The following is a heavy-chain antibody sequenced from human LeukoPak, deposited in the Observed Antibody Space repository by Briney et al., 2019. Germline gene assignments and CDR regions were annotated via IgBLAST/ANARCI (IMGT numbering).Heavy chain of an antibody. V-gene: IGHV1-24*01. CDR1: VYTLTELS. CDR3: ATGPYDTSGYYYYYFDY. CDR2: FDPEDGET. D-gene: IGHD3-22*01. Sequence: ASVKVSCKVSVYTLTELSIHWMRQAPGTGNEWMGGFDPEDGETIYGQKFQGRVTMTEDASTDTAYMELSSLRSEDTAVYYCATGPYDTSGYYYYYFDYWGQGTLVTVSS. J-gene: IGHJ4*02.